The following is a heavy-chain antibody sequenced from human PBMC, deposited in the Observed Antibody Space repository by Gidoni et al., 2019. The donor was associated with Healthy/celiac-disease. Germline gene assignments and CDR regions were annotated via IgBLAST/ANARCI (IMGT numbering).Heavy chain of an antibody. V-gene: IGHV4-30-4*01. CDR3: ARGGGAYYFDY. J-gene: IGHJ4*02. Sequence: QVQLQESGPGLVKPSQTLSLTCTVSVCSISSGDYYWSWIRQPPGKGLEWIGYIYYSGRTSYNPSLKSRVTISVNTSKNQFSRNRSSGTAAETAGYYWARGGGAYYFDYWGQGTLVTVSS. CDR2: IYYSGRT. D-gene: IGHD1-26*01. CDR1: VCSISSGDYY.